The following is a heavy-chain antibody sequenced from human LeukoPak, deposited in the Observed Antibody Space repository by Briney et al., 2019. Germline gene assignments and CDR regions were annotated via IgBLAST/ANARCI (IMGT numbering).Heavy chain of an antibody. J-gene: IGHJ5*02. CDR1: GGTFSRYA. CDR2: IIPMFGTA. CDR3: AACSGGSCYSSWFDP. V-gene: IGHV1-69*06. D-gene: IGHD2-15*01. Sequence: EASVKVSCKASGGTFSRYAISWVRQAPGQGLEWMGGIIPMFGTANYAQKFQGRVTITADKSTSTAYMELSSLRSEDTAVYYCAACSGGSCYSSWFDPWGQGTPVTVSS.